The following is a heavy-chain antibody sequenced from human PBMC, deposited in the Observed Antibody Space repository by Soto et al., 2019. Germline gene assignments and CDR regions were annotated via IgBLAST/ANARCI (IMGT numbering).Heavy chain of an antibody. J-gene: IGHJ5*02. CDR1: GFTFGDYA. CDR3: TRDQGRYNWNYRRFDP. CDR2: IRSKAYGGTT. V-gene: IGHV3-49*03. D-gene: IGHD1-7*01. Sequence: GGSLRLSCTASGFTFGDYAMSWFRQAPGKGLEWVGFIRSKAYGGTTEYAASVKGRFTISRDDSKSIAYLQMNSLKTEDTAVYYCTRDQGRYNWNYRRFDPWGQGTLVTVSS.